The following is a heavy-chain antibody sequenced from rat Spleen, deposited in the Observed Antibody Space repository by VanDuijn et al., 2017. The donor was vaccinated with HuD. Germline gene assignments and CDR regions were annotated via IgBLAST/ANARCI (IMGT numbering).Heavy chain of an antibody. CDR1: GFTFSNYD. CDR3: ARHYYDGSRSFAY. J-gene: IGHJ3*01. CDR2: ISPSGGST. Sequence: EVQLVESGGGLVQPGRSMKLSCAASGFTFSNYDMAWVRQAPTKGLEWVASISPSGGSTYYRDSVKGRFTVSRDNATSTLYLQMDSLRSEDTATYYCARHYYDGSRSFAYWGQGTLVTVSS. V-gene: IGHV5-25*01. D-gene: IGHD1-12*02.